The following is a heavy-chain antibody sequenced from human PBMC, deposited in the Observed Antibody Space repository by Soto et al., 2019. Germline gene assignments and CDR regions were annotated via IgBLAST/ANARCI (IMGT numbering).Heavy chain of an antibody. V-gene: IGHV3-48*01. D-gene: IGHD6-13*01. J-gene: IGHJ2*01. CDR1: GFTFSSYS. CDR3: ARGPQLVRYFDL. Sequence: EMQLVESGGGLVQPGGSLRLSCAASGFTFSSYSMNWVRQAPGKGLEWVSYISSSSSTIYYADSVKGRFTISRDNASNSLYLQMNSLGAEDTAVYYCARGPQLVRYFDLWGRGTLVTVSS. CDR2: ISSSSSTI.